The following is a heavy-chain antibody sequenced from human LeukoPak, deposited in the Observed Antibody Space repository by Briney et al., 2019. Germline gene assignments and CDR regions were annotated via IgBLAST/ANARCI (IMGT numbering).Heavy chain of an antibody. CDR2: ISAYNGNT. D-gene: IGHD6-19*01. J-gene: IGHJ6*02. CDR3: ARDWFEQWLLYYYYGMDV. Sequence: ASVKVSCKASGYTFTSYGISWVRQAPGQGLEWMRWISAYNGNTNYAQKLQGRVTMTTDTSTSTAYMELRSLRSDDTAVYYCARDWFEQWLLYYYYGMDVWGQGTTVTVSS. V-gene: IGHV1-18*01. CDR1: GYTFTSYG.